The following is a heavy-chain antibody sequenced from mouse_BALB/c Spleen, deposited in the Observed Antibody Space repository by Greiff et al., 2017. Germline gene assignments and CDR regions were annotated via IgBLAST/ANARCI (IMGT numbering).Heavy chain of an antibody. V-gene: IGHV3-2*02. CDR3: ARYHRYDPYAMDY. CDR2: ISYSGST. J-gene: IGHJ4*01. Sequence: EVKLQESGPGLVKPSQSLSLTCTVTGYSITSDYAWNWIRQFPGNKLEWMGYISYSGSTSYNPSLKSRISITRDTSKNQFFLQLNSVTTEDTATYYCARYHRYDPYAMDYWGQGTSVTVSS. D-gene: IGHD2-14*01. CDR1: GYSITSDYA.